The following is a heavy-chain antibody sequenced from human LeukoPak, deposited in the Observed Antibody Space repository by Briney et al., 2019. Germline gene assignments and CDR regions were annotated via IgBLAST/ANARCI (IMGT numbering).Heavy chain of an antibody. CDR2: ISSSGSTI. D-gene: IGHD1-26*01. CDR1: GFTFSSNE. Sequence: TGGSLRLSCAASGFTFSSNEMNWVRQAPGKGLEWVSYISSSGSTIYYADSVKGRFTISRDNAKNSLYLQMNSLRAEDTAVYYCASGSYSRFDYWGQGTLVTVSS. V-gene: IGHV3-48*03. J-gene: IGHJ4*02. CDR3: ASGSYSRFDY.